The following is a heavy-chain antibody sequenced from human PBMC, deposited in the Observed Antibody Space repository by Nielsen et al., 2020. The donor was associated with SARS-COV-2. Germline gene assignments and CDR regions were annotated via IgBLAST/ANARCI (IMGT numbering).Heavy chain of an antibody. V-gene: IGHV3-33*01. D-gene: IGHD4-23*01. J-gene: IGHJ4*02. CDR2: IWYDGSNK. CDR1: GFTFSNYG. Sequence: GESLKISCAASGFTFSNYGMHWVRQAPGKGLEWVAVIWYDGSNKYYADSVKGRFTISRDNSKNTVYLQMNSLRAEDTTVYYCAAAPSGDYGGYWGQGTLVTVSS. CDR3: AAAPSGDYGGY.